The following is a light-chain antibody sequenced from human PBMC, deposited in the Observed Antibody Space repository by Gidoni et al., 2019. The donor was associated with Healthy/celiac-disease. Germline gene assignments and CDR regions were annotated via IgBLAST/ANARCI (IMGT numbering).Light chain of an antibody. J-gene: IGKJ5*01. V-gene: IGKV1-39*01. Sequence: DIQMTQSPSSLSASVGDRVTITCRASQSISSYLNWYQQKPGKAHKLLIYAASSLQSGVPSRFSGSGSGTDFTLNISSLQPEDFATYYCQQSYRTSITVGQGTRLEIK. CDR1: QSISSY. CDR2: AAS. CDR3: QQSYRTSIT.